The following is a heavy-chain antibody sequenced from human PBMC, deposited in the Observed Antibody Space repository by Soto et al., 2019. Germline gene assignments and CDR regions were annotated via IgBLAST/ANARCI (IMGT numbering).Heavy chain of an antibody. CDR2: ISGSGGST. CDR1: GFTFSSYA. CDR3: AKTGLYDYIWGSYTRGGEFDY. J-gene: IGHJ4*02. V-gene: IGHV3-23*01. D-gene: IGHD3-16*01. Sequence: GGSLRLSCAASGFTFSSYAMSWVRQAPGKGLEWVSAISGSGGSTYYADSVKGRFTISRDNSKNTLYLQMNSLRAEDTAVYYCAKTGLYDYIWGSYTRGGEFDYWGQGTLVTVSS.